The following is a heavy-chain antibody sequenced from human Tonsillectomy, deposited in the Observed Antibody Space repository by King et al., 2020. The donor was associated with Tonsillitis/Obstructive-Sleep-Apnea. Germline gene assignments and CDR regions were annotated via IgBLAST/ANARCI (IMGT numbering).Heavy chain of an antibody. D-gene: IGHD6-6*01. J-gene: IGHJ6*03. Sequence: QLVQSGAEVKKPGSSVRVSCKASGGIFSSYAFSWVRQAPGQGLEWMGGILPVFETTNYAQKFQGRITITTDESTSTAYMELSSLRSEDTAVLYCARWTEYNIPSVPDYYYYMDVWGNGTTVTVSS. CDR1: GGIFSSYA. CDR3: ARWTEYNIPSVPDYYYYMDV. CDR2: ILPVFETT. V-gene: IGHV1-69*05.